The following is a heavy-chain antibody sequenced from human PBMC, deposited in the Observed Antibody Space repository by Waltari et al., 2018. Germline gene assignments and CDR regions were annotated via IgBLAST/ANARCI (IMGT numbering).Heavy chain of an antibody. D-gene: IGHD6-19*01. V-gene: IGHV3-7*03. CDR1: GFTLSNYW. J-gene: IGHJ4*02. CDR2: INKDGTET. CDR3: IRDYGSPY. Sequence: EAQQVESGGDLVQPGGSLGLSCVVSGFTLSNYWMSWVRQAPGKGLEWLANINKDGTETYYVDSVRGRFTISKDDAKNSVYLQMNSLKVEDTAVYYCIRDYGSPYWGQGTLVTVSS.